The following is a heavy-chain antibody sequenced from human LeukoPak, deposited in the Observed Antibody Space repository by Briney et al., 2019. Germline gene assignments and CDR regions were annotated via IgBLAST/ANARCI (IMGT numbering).Heavy chain of an antibody. J-gene: IGHJ4*02. CDR2: TSSDLNVK. CDR3: AREGYYGSGSPPSLYFDY. V-gene: IGHV3-30-3*01. D-gene: IGHD3-10*01. Sequence: GGSLRLSCAASGFTFRNYVIHWVRQAPGKGLEWVAVTSSDLNVKLYADSVKGRFTISRDNSGRTLYLQMNSLRPEDTAIYYCAREGYYGSGSPPSLYFDYWGQGTLVTVSS. CDR1: GFTFRNYV.